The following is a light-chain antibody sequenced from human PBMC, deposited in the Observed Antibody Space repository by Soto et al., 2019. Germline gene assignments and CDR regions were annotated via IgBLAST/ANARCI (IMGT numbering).Light chain of an antibody. Sequence: EIVLTQSPGTLSLSPGEGATLSCRASQTISSFLAWYQQKPGQAPRLLFYGASSRATGIPDRFSGSGSGTDFILTISRLEPDDFAVYYCQQYGRSPWTFGQGTKVDIK. J-gene: IGKJ1*01. CDR3: QQYGRSPWT. V-gene: IGKV3-20*01. CDR2: GAS. CDR1: QTISSF.